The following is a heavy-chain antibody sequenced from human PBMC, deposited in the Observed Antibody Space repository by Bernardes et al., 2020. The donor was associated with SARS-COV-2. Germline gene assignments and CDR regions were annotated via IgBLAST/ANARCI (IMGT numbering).Heavy chain of an antibody. J-gene: IGHJ4*02. V-gene: IGHV1-8*01. CDR1: GYTFTSYD. CDR2: IKPDSGNT. CDR3: ARFTWTTASDFDY. D-gene: IGHD1-1*01. Sequence: ASVKVSCKASGYTFTSYDINWVRQTTGQGLEWMGWIKPDSGNTSYAQKFQGRVTMTRDTSINTAYMELTSLRSEDTAVYYCARFTWTTASDFDYWGQGTLVTVSS.